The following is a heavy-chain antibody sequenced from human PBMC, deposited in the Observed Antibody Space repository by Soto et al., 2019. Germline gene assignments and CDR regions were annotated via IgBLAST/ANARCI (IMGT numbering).Heavy chain of an antibody. Sequence: QVQLQESGPGLVKPSQTLSLTCTVSGGSISSGGYYWSWIRQHPGKGLVGIGYIYYSGSTYYNPSLKSRVTIAVDTSKNQYSLKLSYVTAADTAVYYCVSSTPAFGVVMNYFDCWGQGTLVNVSS. CDR3: VSSTPAFGVVMNYFDC. V-gene: IGHV4-31*03. CDR2: IYYSGST. J-gene: IGHJ4*02. D-gene: IGHD3-3*01. CDR1: GGSISSGGYY.